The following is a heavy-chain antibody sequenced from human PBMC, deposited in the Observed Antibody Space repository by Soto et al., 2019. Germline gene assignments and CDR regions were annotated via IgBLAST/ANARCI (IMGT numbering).Heavy chain of an antibody. J-gene: IGHJ4*02. Sequence: SQTLSLTCTVSGGSISSGDYYWSWIRQPPGKSLEWIGYIYYSGSTYYNPSLKSRVTISVDTSKNQFSLKLSSVTAADTAVYYCATSFDYGGNSPRPLDYWGQGPLVNVS. V-gene: IGHV4-30-4*01. CDR3: ATSFDYGGNSPRPLDY. D-gene: IGHD4-17*01. CDR2: IYYSGST. CDR1: GGSISSGDYY.